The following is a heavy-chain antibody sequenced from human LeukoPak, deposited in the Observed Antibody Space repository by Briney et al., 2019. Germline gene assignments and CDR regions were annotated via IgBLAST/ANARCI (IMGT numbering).Heavy chain of an antibody. CDR2: INHSGST. V-gene: IGHV4-34*01. J-gene: IGHJ4*02. CDR1: GGSFSGYY. D-gene: IGHD3-16*01. Sequence: SETLSLTCAVYGGSFSGYYWSWIRQPPGKGLEWIGEINHSGSTTYNPSLKSRVTMSVDTSKNQFSLRLSSVTAADTAMYYCARHRDFTSGSLDYWGQGTLVTVSS. CDR3: ARHRDFTSGSLDY.